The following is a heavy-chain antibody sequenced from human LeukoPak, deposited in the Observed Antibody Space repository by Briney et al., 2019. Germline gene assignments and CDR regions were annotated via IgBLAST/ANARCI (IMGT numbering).Heavy chain of an antibody. D-gene: IGHD3-10*01. CDR1: GFTFSSYA. CDR2: VSYDITRT. J-gene: IGHJ4*02. CDR3: AKDVIWFGELLYYY. Sequence: GGSLRLSCAASGFTFSSYAMTWVRQAPGKGLEWISAVSYDITRTFYADSVKGRFAISRDNSRNTLFLQMNSLRAEDTAVYYCAKDVIWFGELLYYYWGQGTLVTASS. V-gene: IGHV3-23*01.